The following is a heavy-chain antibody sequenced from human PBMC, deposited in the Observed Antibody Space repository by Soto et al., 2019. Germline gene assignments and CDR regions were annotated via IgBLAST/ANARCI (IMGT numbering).Heavy chain of an antibody. Sequence: VLLVESGGGLVQPGGSLKRSCAASGFVFKDSSIHWVRQASGKGLEWVGRIRDRAYSYATAYAASVKGRFTISRDDSSNTAYLQINSLKTEDTAIYYCTRLISAAQDYWGQGTLVTVSS. J-gene: IGHJ4*02. CDR1: GFVFKDSS. CDR3: TRLISAAQDY. D-gene: IGHD3-10*01. V-gene: IGHV3-73*01. CDR2: IRDRAYSYAT.